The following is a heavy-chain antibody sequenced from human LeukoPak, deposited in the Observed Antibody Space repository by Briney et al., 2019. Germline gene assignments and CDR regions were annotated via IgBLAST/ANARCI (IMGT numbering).Heavy chain of an antibody. CDR1: GYTLTELS. CDR3: ARDSGGNSNWNYYSYYMDV. Sequence: ASVKVSCKVSGYTLTELSMHWVRQAPGKGLEWMGGFDPEDGETIYAQKFQGRVTMTRDMSTATVYMELSSLGSEDTAVYFCARDSGGNSNWNYYSYYMDVWGKGTTVIVSS. CDR2: FDPEDGET. V-gene: IGHV1-24*01. D-gene: IGHD1-1*01. J-gene: IGHJ6*03.